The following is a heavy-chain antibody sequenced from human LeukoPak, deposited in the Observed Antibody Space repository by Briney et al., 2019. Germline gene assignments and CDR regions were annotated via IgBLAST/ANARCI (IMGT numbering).Heavy chain of an antibody. J-gene: IGHJ1*01. Sequence: ASVKVSCKASGGTFSSYAISWVRQAPGQGLEWMGGIIPIFGTANYAQKFQGRVTITADESTSTAYMELSSLRSEDTAVYYCARGVYDILTGYRATEYFQHWGQGTLVTVSS. V-gene: IGHV1-69*13. CDR1: GGTFSSYA. CDR2: IIPIFGTA. D-gene: IGHD3-9*01. CDR3: ARGVYDILTGYRATEYFQH.